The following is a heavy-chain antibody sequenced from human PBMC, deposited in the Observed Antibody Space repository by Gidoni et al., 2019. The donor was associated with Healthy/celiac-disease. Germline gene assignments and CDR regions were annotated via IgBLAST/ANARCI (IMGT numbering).Heavy chain of an antibody. Sequence: EVQLVESGGGLVQPGRSLRLSCAASGFTFDAYAMHWVRQAPGKGLEWVSGISWNSGSIGYADSVKGRFTISRDNAKNSLYLQMNSLRAEDTALYYCAKETSPATMVRVGENAFDIWGQGTMVTVSS. CDR3: AKETSPATMVRVGENAFDI. J-gene: IGHJ3*02. CDR1: GFTFDAYA. V-gene: IGHV3-9*01. D-gene: IGHD3-10*01. CDR2: ISWNSGSI.